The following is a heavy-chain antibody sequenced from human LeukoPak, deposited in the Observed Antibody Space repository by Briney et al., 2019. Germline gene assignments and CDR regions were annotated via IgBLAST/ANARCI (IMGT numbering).Heavy chain of an antibody. J-gene: IGHJ4*02. Sequence: SETLSLTCTVSGGSISSYYWSWIRQPPGKRLEWIGYVYYSGSTNYNPSLKSRVTISVDTSKNQFSLNLSSVTAADTAVYYCARGRSILIDYWGQGTLVTVSS. CDR1: GGSISSYY. V-gene: IGHV4-59*01. CDR2: VYYSGST. D-gene: IGHD2-21*01. CDR3: ARGRSILIDY.